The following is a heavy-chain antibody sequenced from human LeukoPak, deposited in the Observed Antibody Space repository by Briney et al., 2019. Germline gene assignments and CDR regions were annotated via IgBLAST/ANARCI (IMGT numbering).Heavy chain of an antibody. CDR2: ISSSGSTM. D-gene: IGHD3-22*01. V-gene: IGHV3-48*03. Sequence: GGSLRLSCAASGLSFSNYAMYWVRQAPGKGLEWVSYISSSGSTMYYADSVKGRFTISRDNAKNSLYLQMNSLRAEDTAFYYCARESSGGYYFDVFDIWGQGTMVTVSS. CDR3: ARESSGGYYFDVFDI. J-gene: IGHJ3*02. CDR1: GLSFSNYA.